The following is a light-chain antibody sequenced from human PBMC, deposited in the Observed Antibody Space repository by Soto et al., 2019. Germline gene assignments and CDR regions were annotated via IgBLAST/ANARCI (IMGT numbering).Light chain of an antibody. CDR3: QQYGSSPIT. J-gene: IGKJ5*01. V-gene: IGKV3-20*01. Sequence: EIVLTHSPGTLSLSPGERATLSCRASETISSSYLAWYQQKPGQAPRLLIYSSSSRATGIPDRFSGSGSGTDFTLTISRLEPEDFAVYYCQQYGSSPITFGQGTRLEIK. CDR1: ETISSSY. CDR2: SSS.